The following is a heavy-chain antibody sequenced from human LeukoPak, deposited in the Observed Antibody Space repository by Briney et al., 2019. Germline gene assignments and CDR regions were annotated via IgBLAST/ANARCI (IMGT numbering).Heavy chain of an antibody. D-gene: IGHD2-21*02. CDR2: IYSGGST. CDR1: GFTVSSKY. V-gene: IGHV3-66*02. J-gene: IGHJ6*03. CDR3: ARGVKIAGLRGYMDV. Sequence: GGSLRLSCAASGFTVSSKYMNWVRQAPGKGLEWVSVIYSGGSTYYAESVKGRFTISRDNSRNTLYLQMNSLRDEDTAVYYCARGVKIAGLRGYMDVWGKGTTVTVSS.